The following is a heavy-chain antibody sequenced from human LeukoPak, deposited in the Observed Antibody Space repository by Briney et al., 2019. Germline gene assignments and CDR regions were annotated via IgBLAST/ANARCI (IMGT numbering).Heavy chain of an antibody. J-gene: IGHJ4*02. CDR1: GFTFSSYG. D-gene: IGHD3-3*01. CDR2: ISYDGGNK. Sequence: GGSLRLSCAASGFTFSSYGMHWVRQAPGKGLEWVAVISYDGGNKYYADSVKGRFTISRDNSKNTLYLQMNSLRAEDTAVYYCAKEGPFSAIFGVVIRAFDYWGQGTLVTVSS. CDR3: AKEGPFSAIFGVVIRAFDY. V-gene: IGHV3-30*18.